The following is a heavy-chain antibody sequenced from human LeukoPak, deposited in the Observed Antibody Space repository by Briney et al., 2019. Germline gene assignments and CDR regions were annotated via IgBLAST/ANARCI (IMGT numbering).Heavy chain of an antibody. CDR3: ATSRNSARGIDY. CDR1: GYTFITYV. CDR2: LNAGNGLT. D-gene: IGHD2-15*01. V-gene: IGHV1-3*01. J-gene: IGHJ4*02. Sequence: ASVKVSCKASGYTFITYVMHWVRQAPGQRLEWMGWLNAGNGLTKYSQKFQGTVTITRDTSASTAYMELSSLRSEDTAVYYCATSRNSARGIDYWGQGTLVTISS.